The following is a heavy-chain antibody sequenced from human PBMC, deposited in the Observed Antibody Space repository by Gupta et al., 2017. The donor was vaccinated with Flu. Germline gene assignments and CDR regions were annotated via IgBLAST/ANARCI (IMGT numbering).Heavy chain of an antibody. CDR3: STLHIVGATTGFDY. CDR1: GGSFNSCYWY. Sequence: QLLLQESGPGLVQPSETLSLTCPVSGGSFNSCYWYWGWIRQPPGKGLEWIGSIYYDGSTYYNPSLKSRVTISVDTSKNQFSLKLTSVTAADTAVYYCSTLHIVGATTGFDYWGQGALVTVSS. J-gene: IGHJ4*02. V-gene: IGHV4-39*01. D-gene: IGHD1-26*01. CDR2: IYYDGST.